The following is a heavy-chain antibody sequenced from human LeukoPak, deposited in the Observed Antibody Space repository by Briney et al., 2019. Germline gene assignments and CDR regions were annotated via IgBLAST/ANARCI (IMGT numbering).Heavy chain of an antibody. V-gene: IGHV3-74*01. CDR1: GFTFSSHW. CDR3: ARVGAPTVVTPGPLTN. CDR2: IDSDGSTT. D-gene: IGHD4-23*01. J-gene: IGHJ4*02. Sequence: GGSLRLSCAASGFTFSSHWMHWVRQVPGEGLVWVSSIDSDGSTTNYADSVKGRCTISRDNAKNTLYLQMNGLSAEDTAVYYCARVGAPTVVTPGPLTNWGQGTLVTVSS.